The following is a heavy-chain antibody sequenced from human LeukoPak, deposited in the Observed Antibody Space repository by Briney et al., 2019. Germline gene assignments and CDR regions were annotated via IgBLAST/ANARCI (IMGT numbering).Heavy chain of an antibody. CDR2: IWYDGSNK. J-gene: IGHJ4*02. Sequence: GRSLRLSCAASGFTFSSYGMHWVRQAPGKGLEWVAVIWYDGSNKYYADSVKGRFTISRDNSKNTLYLQMNSLRAEDTAVYYCARDIAARGLSKTRGYFDYWGQGTLVTVSS. D-gene: IGHD6-13*01. V-gene: IGHV3-33*08. CDR1: GFTFSSYG. CDR3: ARDIAARGLSKTRGYFDY.